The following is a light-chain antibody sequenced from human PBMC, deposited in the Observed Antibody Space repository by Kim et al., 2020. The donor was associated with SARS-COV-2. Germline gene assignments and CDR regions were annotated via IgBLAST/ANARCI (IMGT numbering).Light chain of an antibody. CDR1: QDINRF. CDR3: QQYDNPPLFT. CDR2: DAS. Sequence: SIGGKVTITCQASQDINRFLHWYQQKPGIAPKILIYDASILVAVVPSRFSGSGSGTHYSLTISSLQPQDIATYYCQQYDNPPLFTFGPGTKVDIK. V-gene: IGKV1-33*01. J-gene: IGKJ3*01.